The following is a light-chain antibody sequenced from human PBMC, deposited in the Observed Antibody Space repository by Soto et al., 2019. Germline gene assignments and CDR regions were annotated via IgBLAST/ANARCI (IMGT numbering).Light chain of an antibody. CDR2: DAS. CDR3: QQYNSYWFT. Sequence: GDRVTITCRASQSISSWLAWYQQKPGKAPKLLIYDASSLESGVPSRFSGSGSGTEFTLTISSLQPDDFATYYCQQYNSYWFTFGPGTKVDIK. J-gene: IGKJ3*01. CDR1: QSISSW. V-gene: IGKV1-5*01.